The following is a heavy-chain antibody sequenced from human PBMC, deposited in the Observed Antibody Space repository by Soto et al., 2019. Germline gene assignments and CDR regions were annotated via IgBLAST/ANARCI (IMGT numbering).Heavy chain of an antibody. V-gene: IGHV3-74*01. J-gene: IGHJ4*02. D-gene: IGHD6-6*01. CDR3: AREYSTSRYFDY. Sequence: GGSLRLSCAASGFTFSTYWMHWVRQASGKGPVWVSRIHSDGSSTSYADSVKGRFTISRDNAKNTLYLEMNSLRAEDTAVYYCAREYSTSRYFDYWGQGILVTVSS. CDR1: GFTFSTYW. CDR2: IHSDGSST.